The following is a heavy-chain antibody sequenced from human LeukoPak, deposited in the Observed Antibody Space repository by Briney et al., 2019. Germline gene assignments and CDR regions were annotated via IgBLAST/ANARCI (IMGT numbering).Heavy chain of an antibody. J-gene: IGHJ4*02. CDR2: IYPADSTA. V-gene: IGHV5-51*01. CDR3: AIPPWYSSGPAFDY. D-gene: IGHD6-19*01. CDR1: GYSFTTYW. Sequence: GESLKISCKASGYSFTTYWIGWVRQMPGKGLEWMGIIYPADSTAHYSPSFQGQVTISADKSISTAYLQWSSLKASDTAMYYCAIPPWYSSGPAFDYWGQGTLVTVSS.